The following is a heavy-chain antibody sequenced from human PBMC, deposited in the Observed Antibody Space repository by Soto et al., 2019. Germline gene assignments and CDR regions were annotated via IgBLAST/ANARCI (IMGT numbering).Heavy chain of an antibody. J-gene: IGHJ5*02. Sequence: QVQLVQSGAEVKKPGSSVKVSCKASGGTFSTYTITWVRQAPGQGLEWMGRIIPIIGIINYAQKFQGRVSFTADKLKGTAYMELTGLRSDDTAVYYCAGDPDSHYNDSHASSYPWGQGTMVTVSS. CDR2: IIPIIGII. D-gene: IGHD4-4*01. V-gene: IGHV1-69*08. CDR1: GGTFSTYT. CDR3: AGDPDSHYNDSHASSYP.